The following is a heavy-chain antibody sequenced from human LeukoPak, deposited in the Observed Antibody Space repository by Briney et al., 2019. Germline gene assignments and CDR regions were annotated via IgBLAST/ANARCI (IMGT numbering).Heavy chain of an antibody. J-gene: IGHJ6*02. CDR3: ARAGQWLVPGAGYYYYGMDV. CDR2: IYYSGST. Sequence: SETLSLTCTVSGGSISSYYWSWIRQPPGKGLEWIGYIYYSGSTNYNPSLKSRVTISVDTSKNQFSLKLSSVTAADTAVCYCARAGQWLVPGAGYYYYGMDVWGQGTTVTVSS. D-gene: IGHD6-19*01. V-gene: IGHV4-59*01. CDR1: GGSISSYY.